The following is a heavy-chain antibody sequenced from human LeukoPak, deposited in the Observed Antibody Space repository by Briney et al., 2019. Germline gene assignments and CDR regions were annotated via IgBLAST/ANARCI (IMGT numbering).Heavy chain of an antibody. Sequence: SETLSLTCTVSGDSVSSGRYYWSWIRQPPGTGLEWIGYIYYSGSTNYNPSLKSRVTISVDTSKNQFSLKLSSVTAADTAVYYCAGGAYYDSSSDYWGQGTLVTVSS. J-gene: IGHJ4*02. CDR3: AGGAYYDSSSDY. CDR2: IYYSGST. V-gene: IGHV4-61*01. D-gene: IGHD3-22*01. CDR1: GDSVSSGRYY.